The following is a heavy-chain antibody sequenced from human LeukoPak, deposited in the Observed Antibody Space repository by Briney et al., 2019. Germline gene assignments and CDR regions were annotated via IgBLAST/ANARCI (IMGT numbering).Heavy chain of an antibody. CDR2: IYTSGST. J-gene: IGHJ6*03. D-gene: IGHD1-26*01. V-gene: IGHV4-61*02. CDR1: GGSISSGSYY. Sequence: PSQTLSLTCTVSGGSISSGSYYWSWIRQPAGKGLEWIGRIYTSGSTNYNPSLKSRVTISVDTSKNQFSLKLSSVTAADTAVYYCARDLWEQPYYMDVWGKGTTVTVSS. CDR3: ARDLWEQPYYMDV.